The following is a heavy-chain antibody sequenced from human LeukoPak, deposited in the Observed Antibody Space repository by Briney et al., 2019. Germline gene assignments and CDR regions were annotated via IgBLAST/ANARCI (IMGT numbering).Heavy chain of an antibody. V-gene: IGHV4-39*01. CDR1: GGSFSGYY. J-gene: IGHJ4*02. CDR2: IYYSGST. Sequence: SETLSLTCAAYGGSFSGYYWGWIRQPPGKGLEWIGSIYYSGSTYYNPSLKSRVTISVDTSKNQFSLKLSSVTAADTAVYYCARHRAGNIVVVPAAIFEFDYWGQGTLVTVSS. D-gene: IGHD2-2*01. CDR3: ARHRAGNIVVVPAAIFEFDY.